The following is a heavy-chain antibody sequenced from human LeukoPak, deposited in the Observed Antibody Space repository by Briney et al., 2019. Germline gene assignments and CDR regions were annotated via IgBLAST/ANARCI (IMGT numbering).Heavy chain of an antibody. D-gene: IGHD2-21*02. CDR2: INSDGSST. V-gene: IGHV3-74*01. CDR3: ARDGSDGPSGCGGDCHSSH. CDR1: GFTFSSYW. J-gene: IGHJ4*02. Sequence: GGSLRLSCAASGFTFSSYWMHWVRQAPGKGLVWVSRINSDGSSTSYADSVEGRFTISRDNAKNTLYLQMNSLRAEDTAVYYCARDGSDGPSGCGGDCHSSHWGQGTLVTVSS.